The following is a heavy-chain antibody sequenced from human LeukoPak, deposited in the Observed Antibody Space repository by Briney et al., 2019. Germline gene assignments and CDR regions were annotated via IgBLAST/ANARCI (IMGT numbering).Heavy chain of an antibody. CDR2: ISSSSSYI. CDR3: ARDLLAGYVDYGDFDAFDF. CDR1: GFTFSSYS. J-gene: IGHJ3*01. V-gene: IGHV3-21*01. Sequence: GGSLRLSCAASGFTFSSYSMNWVRQAPGKGLEWVSSISSSSSYIYYADSVKGRFTISRDNAKNSLYLQMNSLRAEDTAVYYCARDLLAGYVDYGDFDAFDFWGQGTMVTVSS. D-gene: IGHD4-17*01.